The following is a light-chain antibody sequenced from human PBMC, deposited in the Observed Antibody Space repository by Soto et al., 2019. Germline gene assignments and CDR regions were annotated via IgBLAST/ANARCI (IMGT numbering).Light chain of an antibody. CDR3: QQYGRTPYT. CDR2: GAS. CDR1: QSVDSNY. V-gene: IGKV3-20*01. Sequence: ETVVTQSPGTLSLSPGERATLSCRASQSVDSNYLAWYQQKPGQAPRLLIYGASTRATCIPDRFSGSGSGTDFTLTISKLEPEDFAVYHCQQYGRTPYTFGQGTKLEIK. J-gene: IGKJ2*01.